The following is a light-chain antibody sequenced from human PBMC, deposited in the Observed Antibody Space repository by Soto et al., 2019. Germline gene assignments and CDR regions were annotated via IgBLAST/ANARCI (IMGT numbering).Light chain of an antibody. V-gene: IGKV3-11*01. CDR3: QQRSNWPRSWT. Sequence: EIVLTQSPATLSFSPGESATLSCRASQSVSSYLAWYQQKPGQAPRLLIYDAFKRATGIPARFSGSGSGTDFTRTISSLRPEDFAVYYCQQRSNWPRSWTFGQGTKVEIK. CDR2: DAF. CDR1: QSVSSY. J-gene: IGKJ1*01.